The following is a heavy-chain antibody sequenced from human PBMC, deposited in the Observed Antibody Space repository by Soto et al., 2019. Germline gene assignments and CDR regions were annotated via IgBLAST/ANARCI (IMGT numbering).Heavy chain of an antibody. CDR2: IYYSGST. Sequence: QVQLQESGPGLVKPSQTLSLTCTVSGGSISSGDYYWSWIRQPPGKGLEWIGFIYYSGSTYYNPSLKIPLPLPIHTSKNQFSLQLNSITAADPAVYYCARVQASINWFDPWGQGTLVTVSS. V-gene: IGHV4-30-4*01. CDR1: GGSISSGDYY. CDR3: ARVQASINWFDP. D-gene: IGHD2-21*01. J-gene: IGHJ5*02.